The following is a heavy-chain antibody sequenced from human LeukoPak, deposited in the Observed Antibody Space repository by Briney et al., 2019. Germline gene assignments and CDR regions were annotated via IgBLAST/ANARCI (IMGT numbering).Heavy chain of an antibody. CDR1: GYSFTSYW. J-gene: IGHJ4*02. Sequence: GESLKISCKGSGYSFTSYWISWVRQMPGKGLEWMGRIDPSDSYTNDSPSFQGHVTISADKSISTAYLQWSSLKASDTAMYYCARGALSDYYDSSGYLDYWGQGTLVTVSS. CDR2: IDPSDSYT. CDR3: ARGALSDYYDSSGYLDY. D-gene: IGHD3-22*01. V-gene: IGHV5-10-1*01.